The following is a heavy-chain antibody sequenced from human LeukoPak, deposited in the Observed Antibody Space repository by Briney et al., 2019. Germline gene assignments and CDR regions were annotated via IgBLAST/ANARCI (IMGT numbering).Heavy chain of an antibody. Sequence: GGSLRLSCAASGFTFNSYGMHWVRQAPGKGLEWVAVIWYDGSKKFYADSGKGRFTISRDKSKNTLYLQMSSLRAEDTAVYYCAKGTGFYYYAMDVWGQGTTVTVSS. J-gene: IGHJ6*02. V-gene: IGHV3-30*02. CDR3: AKGTGFYYYAMDV. CDR1: GFTFNSYG. CDR2: IWYDGSKK.